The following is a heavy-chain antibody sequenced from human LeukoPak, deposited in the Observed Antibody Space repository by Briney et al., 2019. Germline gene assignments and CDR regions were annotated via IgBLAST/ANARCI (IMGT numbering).Heavy chain of an antibody. J-gene: IGHJ4*02. V-gene: IGHV4-39*01. D-gene: IGHD3-10*01. Sequence: ASETLSLTCTVSGGSISSSSYYWGWIRQPPGKGLEWIGSIYYSGSTYYNPSLKSRVTISVGTSKNQFSLKLSSVTAADTAVYYCARHVWFGEFVDYWGQGTLVTVSS. CDR1: GGSISSSSYY. CDR2: IYYSGST. CDR3: ARHVWFGEFVDY.